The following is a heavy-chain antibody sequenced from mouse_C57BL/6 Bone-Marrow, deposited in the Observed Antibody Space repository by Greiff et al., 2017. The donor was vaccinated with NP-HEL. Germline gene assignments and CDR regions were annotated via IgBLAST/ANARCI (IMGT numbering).Heavy chain of an antibody. Sequence: QVQLQQPGAELVKPGASVKLSCKASGYTFTSYWMHWVKQRPGQGLEWIGMIHPNSGSTNYNEKFKSKATLTVDKSSSTAYMQLSNLTSGDSAVYDGARWDYGSSPAWFAYWGQGTLVTVSA. J-gene: IGHJ3*01. CDR1: GYTFTSYW. V-gene: IGHV1-64*01. CDR2: IHPNSGST. CDR3: ARWDYGSSPAWFAY. D-gene: IGHD1-1*01.